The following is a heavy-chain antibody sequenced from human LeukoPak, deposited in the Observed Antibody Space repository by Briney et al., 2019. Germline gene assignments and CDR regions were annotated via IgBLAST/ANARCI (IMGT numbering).Heavy chain of an antibody. J-gene: IGHJ3*02. D-gene: IGHD1-1*01. CDR3: ARVYKWNEPYDAFDI. V-gene: IGHV1-2*02. CDR1: GYTFTGYF. Sequence: GASVKVSCKASGYTFTGYFMHWVRQAPGQGLEWMGWINPNSGGTNYAQKFQGRVTMTRDTSISTAYMELSSLRSDDTAVYYCARVYKWNEPYDAFDIWGQGTMVTVSS. CDR2: INPNSGGT.